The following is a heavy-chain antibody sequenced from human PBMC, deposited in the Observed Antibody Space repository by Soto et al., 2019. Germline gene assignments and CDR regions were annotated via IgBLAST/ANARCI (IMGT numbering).Heavy chain of an antibody. V-gene: IGHV1-46*01. CDR2: INPSGGST. CDR1: GYTFTSYY. J-gene: IGHJ1*01. Sequence: ASVKVSCKAPGYTFTSYYMHWVRQAPGQGLEWMGIINPSGGSTSYAQKFQGRVTMTRDTSTSTVYMELSSLRSEDTAVYYCARVGYYYDSSGYHFQHWGQGTLVTVSS. CDR3: ARVGYYYDSSGYHFQH. D-gene: IGHD3-22*01.